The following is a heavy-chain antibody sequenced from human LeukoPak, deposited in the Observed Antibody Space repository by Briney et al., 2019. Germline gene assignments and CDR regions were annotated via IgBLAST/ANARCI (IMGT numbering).Heavy chain of an antibody. J-gene: IGHJ4*02. Sequence: PGGSLRLSCAASGFTFSSYSMNCVRQAPGKGLEWVSSISSSSSYIYYADSVKGRFTISRDNAKNSLYLQMNSLRAEDTAVYYCAREGSPFRDSSGDSREWPFDYWGQGTLVTVSS. CDR2: ISSSSSYI. CDR1: GFTFSSYS. CDR3: AREGSPFRDSSGDSREWPFDY. D-gene: IGHD3-22*01. V-gene: IGHV3-21*01.